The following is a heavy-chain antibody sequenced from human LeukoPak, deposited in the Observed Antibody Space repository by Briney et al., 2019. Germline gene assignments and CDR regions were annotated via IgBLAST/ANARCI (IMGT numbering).Heavy chain of an antibody. CDR2: ISYSGSTT. CDR3: ARAGPPAFDP. J-gene: IGHJ5*02. Sequence: PGGSLRLSCAASGFTFTNFEMNWVRQAPGKGLEWVSYISYSGSTTSYADSVKGRFTTSRDNAKNSLYLQMNSLRAEDTAVYYCARAGPPAFDPWGQGTLVTVSS. CDR1: GFTFTNFE. V-gene: IGHV3-48*03.